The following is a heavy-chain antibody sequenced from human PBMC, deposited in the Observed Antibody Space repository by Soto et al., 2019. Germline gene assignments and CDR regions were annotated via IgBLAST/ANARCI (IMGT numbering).Heavy chain of an antibody. Sequence: QVQLVQSGAEVKKPGSSVRVSCKASGATYSDYAFAWVRQAPGQGLEWMGGIIPKFGASKYAQKFHGRVTMTADESTSTAYLELSSRRYEDTAVYYCARRMTTVLDLWGQGTLVTVSS. CDR3: ARRMTTVLDL. CDR1: GATYSDYA. D-gene: IGHD4-17*01. V-gene: IGHV1-69*01. CDR2: IIPKFGAS. J-gene: IGHJ4*02.